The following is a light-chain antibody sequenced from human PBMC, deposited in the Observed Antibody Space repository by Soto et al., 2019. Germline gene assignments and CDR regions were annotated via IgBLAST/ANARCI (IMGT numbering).Light chain of an antibody. V-gene: IGLV2-14*03. CDR1: SSDVGGYNY. J-gene: IGLJ2*01. Sequence: QSALTQPASVSGSPGQSITISCTGTSSDVGGYNYVSWYQQHPGKVPKLMIYDVSNRPSGVSNSFSGSKSGNTASLTISGLQAEDESDYYCRSYTSSSTVVFGGGTQLTVL. CDR2: DVS. CDR3: RSYTSSSTVV.